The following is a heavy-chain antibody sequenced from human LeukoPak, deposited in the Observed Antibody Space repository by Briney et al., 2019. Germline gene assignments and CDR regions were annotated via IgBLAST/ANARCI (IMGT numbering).Heavy chain of an antibody. Sequence: SETPSLTCAVYGGSFSGYYWSWIRQPPGKGLEWIGYIYYSGSTNYNPSLKSRVTISVDTSKNQFSLKLSSVTAADTAVYYCARSGYCSGGSCYPLFDYWGQGTLVTVSS. V-gene: IGHV4-59*01. D-gene: IGHD2-15*01. CDR3: ARSGYCSGGSCYPLFDY. CDR2: IYYSGST. CDR1: GGSFSGYY. J-gene: IGHJ4*02.